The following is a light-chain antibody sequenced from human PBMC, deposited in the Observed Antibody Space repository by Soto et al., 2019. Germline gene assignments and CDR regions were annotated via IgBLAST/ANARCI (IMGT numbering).Light chain of an antibody. Sequence: EIVMTQSPATLSVSPGERATLSCRASQSVAGNLAWYQQKPGQAPRLLIYGASTRATGIPARFSGSGSGTDFTLTITSLQPEDVATYYCQKYSSVITFGQGTRLEIK. J-gene: IGKJ5*01. CDR1: QSVAGN. CDR2: GAS. V-gene: IGKV3-15*01. CDR3: QKYSSVIT.